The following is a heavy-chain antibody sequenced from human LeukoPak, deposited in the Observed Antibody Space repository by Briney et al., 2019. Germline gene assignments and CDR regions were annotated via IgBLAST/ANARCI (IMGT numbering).Heavy chain of an antibody. J-gene: IGHJ4*02. V-gene: IGHV3-30*18. CDR2: ISYDGSNK. D-gene: IGHD1-26*01. CDR1: GLTFSSYG. CDR3: ANLLVGVPDY. Sequence: PGRSLRLSCTASGLTFSSYGMHWVRQAPGKGLEWVAVISYDGSNKYYADSVKGRFSISRDDSKSTLYLQMNSLRVEDTAVYYCANLLVGVPDYWGQGTLVTVSS.